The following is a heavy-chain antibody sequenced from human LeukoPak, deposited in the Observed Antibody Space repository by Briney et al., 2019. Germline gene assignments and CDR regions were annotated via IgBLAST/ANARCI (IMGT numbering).Heavy chain of an antibody. V-gene: IGHV3-53*01. CDR2: IWSSGDA. D-gene: IGHD3-10*01. CDR3: ATGYYFGSGSYGYLDY. CDR1: GFTVSSKY. Sequence: PGGSLRLSCAASGFTVSSKYMSWVRQTPGKGLQWVALIWSSGDAYTADSVKGRFTISRDDSENTLYLQMDSLRAEDTVVYYCATGYYFGSGSYGYLDYWGQGTLVTVSS. J-gene: IGHJ4*02.